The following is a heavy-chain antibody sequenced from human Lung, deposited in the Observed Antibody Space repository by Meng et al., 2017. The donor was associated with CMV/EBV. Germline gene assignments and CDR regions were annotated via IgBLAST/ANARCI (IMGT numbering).Heavy chain of an antibody. J-gene: IGHJ5*02. CDR2: ISAYNGNT. V-gene: IGHV1-18*01. Sequence: ASVXVSXXASGYTFTSYGITWVRQAPGQGLEWMGWISAYNGNTNYAQKLRGRVTMTTDTSTSTAYMELRSLRSDDTAVYYCARGKYSNYELDWVDPWGQGTLVTVSS. CDR1: GYTFTSYG. CDR3: ARGKYSNYELDWVDP. D-gene: IGHD4-11*01.